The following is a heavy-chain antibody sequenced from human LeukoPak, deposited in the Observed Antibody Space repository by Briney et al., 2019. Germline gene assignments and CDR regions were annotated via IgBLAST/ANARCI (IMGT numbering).Heavy chain of an antibody. Sequence: GGSLRPSCATSGFTLSLAWMHWVRQAPGKGLEWVSRIKYDGSYTNYADSVKGRFTISRDNARNTLSLHMISLRAEDTAVYFCVRDGDAYNFDFWGQGVLVTVSS. V-gene: IGHV3-74*01. D-gene: IGHD5-24*01. CDR1: GFTLSLAW. CDR3: VRDGDAYNFDF. J-gene: IGHJ4*02. CDR2: IKYDGSYT.